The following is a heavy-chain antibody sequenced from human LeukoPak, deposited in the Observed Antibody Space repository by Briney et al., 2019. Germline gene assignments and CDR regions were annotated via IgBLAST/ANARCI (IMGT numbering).Heavy chain of an antibody. CDR1: GFTFSSYA. V-gene: IGHV3-30*04. CDR2: ISYDGSNK. CDR3: ARDLGLTPGYGMDV. J-gene: IGHJ6*02. Sequence: GGSLRLSCAASGFTFSSYAMSWVRQAPGKGLVWVAVISYDGSNKYYADSVKGRFTISRDNSKNTLYLQMNSLRPEDTAVYYCARDLGLTPGYGMDVWGQGTTVTVSS.